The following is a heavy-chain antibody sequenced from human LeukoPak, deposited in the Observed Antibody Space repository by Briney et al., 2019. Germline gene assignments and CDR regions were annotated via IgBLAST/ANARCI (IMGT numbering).Heavy chain of an antibody. CDR3: ARDTITMIVVARPNYFDY. D-gene: IGHD3-22*01. Sequence: PGGPLRLSCAASGFTFSSYEMNWVRQAPGKGLEWVSYISSSGSTICYADSVKGRFTISRDNAKNSLYLQMNSLRAEDTAVYYCARDTITMIVVARPNYFDYWGQGTLVTVSS. CDR1: GFTFSSYE. V-gene: IGHV3-48*03. J-gene: IGHJ4*02. CDR2: ISSSGSTI.